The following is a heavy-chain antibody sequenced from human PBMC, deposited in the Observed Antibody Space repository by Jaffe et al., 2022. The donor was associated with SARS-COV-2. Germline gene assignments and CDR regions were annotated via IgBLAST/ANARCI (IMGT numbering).Heavy chain of an antibody. CDR1: GFTFSSYG. CDR2: ISYDGSNK. V-gene: IGHV3-30*18. Sequence: QVQLVESGGGVVQPGRSLRLSCAASGFTFSSYGMHWVRQAPGKGLEWVAVISYDGSNKYYADSVKGRFTISRDNSKNTLYLQMNSLRAEDTAVYYCAKDGLPGIAPYGMDVWGQGTTVTVSS. CDR3: AKDGLPGIAPYGMDV. J-gene: IGHJ6*02. D-gene: IGHD6-13*01.